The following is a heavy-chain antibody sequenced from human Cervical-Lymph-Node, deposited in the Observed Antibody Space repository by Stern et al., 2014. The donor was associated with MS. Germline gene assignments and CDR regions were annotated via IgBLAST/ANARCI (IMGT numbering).Heavy chain of an antibody. D-gene: IGHD3-10*01. CDR1: GFSLSNAGVS. CDR3: AHRHYYYDSGSYSNYGMEV. V-gene: IGHV2-5*02. CDR2: LYWEDDT. J-gene: IGHJ6*02. Sequence: QVTLSESGPTLAKPTQTLTLTCTFSGFSLSNAGVSVGWIRQPPGKPLEWLAILYWEDDTRYSPSLKSRLTITKDTSKNQVVLTMTNMDPVDTATYYCAHRHYYYDSGSYSNYGMEVWGQGNTVTVSS.